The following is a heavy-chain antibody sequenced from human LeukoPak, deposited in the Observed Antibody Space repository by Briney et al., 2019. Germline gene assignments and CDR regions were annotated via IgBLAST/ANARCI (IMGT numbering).Heavy chain of an antibody. V-gene: IGHV4-30-4*01. D-gene: IGHD2-15*01. Sequence: PSETLSLTCTVSGGSISSGDYYWGWSRQPPGKSLEWIVYIYYSGSTYYNPSLKSRITISVYTSKNQFSLKLSSVTAADTAVYYCARGYCSGGSCYALDYWGQGTLVTVSS. CDR1: GGSISSGDYY. CDR2: IYYSGST. J-gene: IGHJ4*02. CDR3: ARGYCSGGSCYALDY.